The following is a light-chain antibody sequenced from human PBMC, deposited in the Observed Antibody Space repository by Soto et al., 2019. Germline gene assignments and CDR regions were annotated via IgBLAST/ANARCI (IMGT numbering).Light chain of an antibody. V-gene: IGLV2-8*01. CDR1: SSDVGGYNY. Sequence: QSALTQPPSASGSPGQSVTISCTGTSSDVGGYNYVSWYQQYPGRAPKLMIYEVTKRPSGVPDRFSGSKSGNTASLTVSELQAEDEADYYCSSYAASNNFYFVFGGGTQLTVL. J-gene: IGLJ3*02. CDR3: SSYAASNNFYFV. CDR2: EVT.